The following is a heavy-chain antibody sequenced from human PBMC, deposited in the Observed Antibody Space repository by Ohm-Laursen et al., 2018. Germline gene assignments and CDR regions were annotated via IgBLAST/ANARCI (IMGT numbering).Heavy chain of an antibody. V-gene: IGHV4-39*01. CDR3: ARAFWNGYNDAFDV. CDR2: IYYSGST. J-gene: IGHJ3*01. CDR1: GGSISSSSYC. D-gene: IGHD3-3*01. Sequence: GTLSLTCSVSGGSISSSSYCWGWIRQPPGKGLEWIGNIYYSGSTYYNPSLRSRVSISIHTSQHQFSLKLSFVTATDTAVYYCARAFWNGYNDAFDVWGQGTMVTVSS.